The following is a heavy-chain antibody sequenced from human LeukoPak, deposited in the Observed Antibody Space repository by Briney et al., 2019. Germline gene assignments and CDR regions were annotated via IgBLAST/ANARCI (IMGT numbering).Heavy chain of an antibody. D-gene: IGHD6-19*01. CDR3: AKGYSSGWYVVDY. Sequence: GGSLRLSCAASGFTVSSNFMSWVRQAPGKGLEWVSFIYSDGSTYYADSVKGRFTISRDNSKNTMYLQMNSLRAEDTAVYYCAKGYSSGWYVVDYWGQGTLVTVSS. J-gene: IGHJ4*02. CDR1: GFTVSSNF. CDR2: IYSDGST. V-gene: IGHV3-66*01.